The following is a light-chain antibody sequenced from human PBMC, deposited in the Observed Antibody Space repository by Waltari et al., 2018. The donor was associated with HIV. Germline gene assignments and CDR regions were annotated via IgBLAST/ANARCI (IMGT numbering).Light chain of an antibody. J-gene: IGLJ2*01. Sequence: QSALTQPASVSASPGQSITISCTGPGSDVGTYNYVSWYQQHPGKAPKLIIYEVSTRPSGISARFSGSKYDNAASLNIAALQPDDEADYYGSSYTNTNTSFGGGTNLTAL. CDR3: SSYTNTNTS. CDR1: GSDVGTYNY. V-gene: IGLV2-14*01. CDR2: EVS.